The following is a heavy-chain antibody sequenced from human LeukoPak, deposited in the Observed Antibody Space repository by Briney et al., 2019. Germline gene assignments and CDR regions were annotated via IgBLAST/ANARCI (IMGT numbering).Heavy chain of an antibody. CDR2: IYYSGST. CDR1: GGSISSSSYY. J-gene: IGHJ4*02. V-gene: IGHV4-39*01. Sequence: KPSATLSLTCTGSGGSISSSSYYWGWIRQPPGKGLEWIGSIYYSGSTYYNPSLKSRVTISVDTSKNQFSLKLSSVTAADTAVYYCARSPVAYFDYWGQGTLVTVSS. CDR3: ARSPVAYFDY.